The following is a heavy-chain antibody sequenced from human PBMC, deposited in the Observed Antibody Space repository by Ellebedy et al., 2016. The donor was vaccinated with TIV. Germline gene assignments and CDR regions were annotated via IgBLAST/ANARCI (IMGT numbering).Heavy chain of an antibody. V-gene: IGHV5-51*01. CDR2: IYPGDSDT. Sequence: GESLKISCQGSGYSFTSYWIGWVRHLPGKGLEWMGIIYPGDSDTRYSPSFQGQVTISADKSISTAYLQWSSLKASDTAMYYCARTEYYDSSGPNYYFDYWGQGTLVTVSS. CDR3: ARTEYYDSSGPNYYFDY. J-gene: IGHJ4*02. D-gene: IGHD3-22*01. CDR1: GYSFTSYW.